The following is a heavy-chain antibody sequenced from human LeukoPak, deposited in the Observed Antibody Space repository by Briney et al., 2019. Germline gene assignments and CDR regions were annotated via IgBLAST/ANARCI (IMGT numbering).Heavy chain of an antibody. J-gene: IGHJ4*02. V-gene: IGHV3-30*04. CDR3: ARVDSGNYDY. Sequence: GRSLRLSCAASGFTFSSYAMHWVRQAPGKGLEWVAVISYDGSNKYYADSVKGRFTISRDNSKNTLFLQMNSLRVEDTAVYYCARVDSGNYDYWGQGTLLTVSS. D-gene: IGHD1-26*01. CDR2: ISYDGSNK. CDR1: GFTFSSYA.